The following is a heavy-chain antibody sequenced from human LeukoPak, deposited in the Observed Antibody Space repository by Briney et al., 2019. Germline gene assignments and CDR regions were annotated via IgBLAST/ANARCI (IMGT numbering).Heavy chain of an antibody. CDR1: GYTFTSSD. CDR2: MNPNSGNT. CDR3: ARAYSRPRGYYYYGMDV. D-gene: IGHD4-11*01. Sequence: GASVKVSCTASGYTFTSSDINWVRQAPGQGLEWMGWMNPNSGNTGYAQKFQGRVTMTRNTSISTAYMELSSMRSEDTAVYYCARAYSRPRGYYYYGMDVWGQGTTVTVSS. V-gene: IGHV1-8*01. J-gene: IGHJ6*02.